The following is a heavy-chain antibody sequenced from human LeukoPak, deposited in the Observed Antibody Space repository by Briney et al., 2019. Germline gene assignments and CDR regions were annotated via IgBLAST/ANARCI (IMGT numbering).Heavy chain of an antibody. D-gene: IGHD3-16*01. CDR3: ARDVAAPGGVYFDY. J-gene: IGHJ4*02. Sequence: GGSLRLSCAASGFTFSSYWMHWVRQAPGKGLVWVSVIYTGGTTYYADSVKGRFTISRDNSKNTLYLQMNSLRAEDTAVYYCARDVAAPGGVYFDYWGQGTLVTVSS. CDR1: GFTFSSYW. CDR2: IYTGGTT. V-gene: IGHV3-66*01.